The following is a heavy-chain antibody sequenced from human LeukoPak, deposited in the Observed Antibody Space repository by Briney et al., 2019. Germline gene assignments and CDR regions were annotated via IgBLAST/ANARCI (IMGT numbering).Heavy chain of an antibody. J-gene: IGHJ4*02. Sequence: GGSLRLSCSASGFTFSTYAMHWVRQAPGKGLEYVSLINSNGGSTYYADSVKGRFTISRDNSKNTLYLQMSSLRTEDTAVYYCVKLARMAATDQDWGQGTLVTVSS. CDR2: INSNGGST. CDR1: GFTFSTYA. CDR3: VKLARMAATDQD. V-gene: IGHV3-64D*09. D-gene: IGHD6-13*01.